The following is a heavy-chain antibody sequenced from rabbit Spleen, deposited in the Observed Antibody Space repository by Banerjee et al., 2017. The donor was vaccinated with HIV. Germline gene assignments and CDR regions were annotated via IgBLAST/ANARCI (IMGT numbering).Heavy chain of an antibody. V-gene: IGHV1S45*01. D-gene: IGHD8-1*01. Sequence: QEQLVESGGGLVKPEGSLKLSCTASGFSFSNKAVMCWVRQAPGKGLEWIACINAITGKAVYANWAKGRSTFSKSSSTTVTLQMTSLTAADTATYFCARDTGTSFSSYGMDLWGPGPLVTVS. CDR1: GFSFSNKAV. CDR2: INAITGKA. J-gene: IGHJ6*01. CDR3: ARDTGTSFSSYGMDL.